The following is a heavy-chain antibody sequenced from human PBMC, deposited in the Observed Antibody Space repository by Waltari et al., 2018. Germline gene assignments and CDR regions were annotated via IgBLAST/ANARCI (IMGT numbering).Heavy chain of an antibody. J-gene: IGHJ3*02. V-gene: IGHV3-21*01. Sequence: EVQLVESGGGLVKPGGSLRLSCAASGFTLSTYSMNWVRQAPGKGLDWVSPISSRSYLSYVASVKGRFTISRDNATNSLYLQMNLLRAEDTAVYYCGRDVYGDYVGGGGGAFDIWGQGTMVTVSP. CDR2: ISSRSYL. D-gene: IGHD4-17*01. CDR3: GRDVYGDYVGGGGGAFDI. CDR1: GFTLSTYS.